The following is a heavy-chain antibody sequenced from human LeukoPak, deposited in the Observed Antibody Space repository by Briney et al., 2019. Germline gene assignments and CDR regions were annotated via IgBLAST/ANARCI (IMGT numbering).Heavy chain of an antibody. V-gene: IGHV3-23*01. CDR3: ASLYSYGMDV. CDR2: ISGSGGGT. J-gene: IGHJ6*02. CDR1: GFTFSNYA. Sequence: GGSLRLSCAASGFTFSNYAMTWVRQAPGKGLEWVSGISGSGGGTYYADSVKGRFTISRDNSKNTLYLQMNSLRAEDTAVYYCASLYSYGMDVWGQGTTVTVSS. D-gene: IGHD2-2*02.